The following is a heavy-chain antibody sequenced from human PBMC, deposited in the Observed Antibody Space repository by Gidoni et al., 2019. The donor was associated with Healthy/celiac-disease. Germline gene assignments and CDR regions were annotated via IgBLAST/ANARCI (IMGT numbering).Heavy chain of an antibody. J-gene: IGHJ4*02. V-gene: IGHV3-7*03. D-gene: IGHD3-22*01. CDR2: IKQDGSEK. Sequence: EVQLVESGGGLVQPGGSLRLSCAASGFTFSRYWMSWVRQAPGKGLEWVANIKQDGSEKYYVDSVKGRFTISRDNAKNSLYLQMNSLRAEDTAVYYCARVRGYYYDSSGPQDYWGQGTLVTVSS. CDR1: GFTFSRYW. CDR3: ARVRGYYYDSSGPQDY.